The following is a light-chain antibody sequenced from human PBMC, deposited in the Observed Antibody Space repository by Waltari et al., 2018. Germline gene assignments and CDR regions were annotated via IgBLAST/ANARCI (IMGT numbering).Light chain of an antibody. J-gene: IGKJ4*01. V-gene: IGKV1-33*01. CDR3: QQHDNLPPT. CDR2: DAS. Sequence: DIQMTQSPSSLAASIGDRVTITCQATQDISTYLNWYQQKPGKAPKLVIYDASNLETGVPSRFSGGGSGTHFTFTISSLQPEDIATYYCQQHDNLPPTFGGGTKVEIK. CDR1: QDISTY.